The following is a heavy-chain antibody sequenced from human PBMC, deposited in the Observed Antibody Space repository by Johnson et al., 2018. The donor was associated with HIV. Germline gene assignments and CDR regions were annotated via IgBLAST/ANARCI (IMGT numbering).Heavy chain of an antibody. V-gene: IGHV3-13*01. CDR3: VRESLRRIPVPGPGDAAFDI. CDR2: TGTTGDT. CDR1: GFPFSRYY. Sequence: VQLVESGGGLVQPGGSLRLSCAASGFPFSRYYMHWVRQVPGKGLEWVAATGTTGDTYYPASVKGRFSISREDAKDALYLQLNRLRDGDTAVYYCVRESLRRIPVPGPGDAAFDIWGSGTLVTVSS. D-gene: IGHD6-19*01. J-gene: IGHJ3*02.